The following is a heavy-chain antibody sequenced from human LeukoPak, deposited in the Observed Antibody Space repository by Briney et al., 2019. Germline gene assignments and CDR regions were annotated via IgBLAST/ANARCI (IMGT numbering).Heavy chain of an antibody. CDR1: GGSFSGYY. Sequence: PSETLSLTCAVYGGSFSGYYWSWIRQPPGKGLEWIGEINHSGSTNYNPSLKSRVTISVDTSKNQFSLKLSSVTAADTAVYYCARGAVAGRDFGYWGQGTLVTVSS. CDR3: ARGAVAGRDFGY. D-gene: IGHD6-19*01. V-gene: IGHV4-34*01. CDR2: INHSGST. J-gene: IGHJ4*02.